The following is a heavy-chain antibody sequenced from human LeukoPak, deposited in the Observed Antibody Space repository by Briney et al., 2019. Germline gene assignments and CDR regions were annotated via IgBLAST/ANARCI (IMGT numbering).Heavy chain of an antibody. J-gene: IGHJ4*02. CDR3: AKLPTVRGHKTYYYDSSGHHRDY. Sequence: GGSLRLSCAASGFSFSSYAMSWVRQAPGKGLEWVSAISGSGGSTYYADSVKGRFTISRDNSKNTLYLQMNSLRAEDTAVYYCAKLPTVRGHKTYYYDSSGHHRDYWGQGTLVTVSS. D-gene: IGHD3-22*01. CDR1: GFSFSSYA. V-gene: IGHV3-23*01. CDR2: ISGSGGST.